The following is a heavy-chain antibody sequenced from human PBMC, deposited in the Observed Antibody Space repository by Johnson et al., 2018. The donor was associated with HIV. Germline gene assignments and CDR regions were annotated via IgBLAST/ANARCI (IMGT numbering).Heavy chain of an antibody. J-gene: IGHJ3*02. V-gene: IGHV3-30*04. D-gene: IGHD3-10*01. CDR1: GFTFSSYA. CDR2: ISYDGSIK. Sequence: QVQLVESGGGVVQPGRSLRLSCAASGFTFSSYAMHWVRQAPGKGLEWVAVISYDGSIKYYADSVKGRFTISRDNSKNTLYLQMNSLRVEDTAVYYCAKDPGSPGIPAAFDIWGQGTMVTVSS. CDR3: AKDPGSPGIPAAFDI.